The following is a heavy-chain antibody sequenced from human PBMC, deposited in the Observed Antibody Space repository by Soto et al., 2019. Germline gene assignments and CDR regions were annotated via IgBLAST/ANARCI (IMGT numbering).Heavy chain of an antibody. V-gene: IGHV3-23*01. CDR3: AKSGGSYHYYYGMDV. J-gene: IGHJ6*02. CDR1: GFTFSSYA. D-gene: IGHD3-16*01. CDR2: ISGSGGST. Sequence: PGGSLRLSCAASGFTFSSYAMSWVRQAPGKGLEWVSAISGSGGSTYYADSVKGRFTISRDNSKNMLYLQMNSLRAEDTAVYYCAKSGGSYHYYYGMDVWGQGTTVTVSS.